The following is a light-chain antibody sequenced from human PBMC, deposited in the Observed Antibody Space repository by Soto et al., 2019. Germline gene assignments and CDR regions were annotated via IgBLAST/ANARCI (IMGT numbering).Light chain of an antibody. CDR1: SSDVGYYGY. CDR3: SSYAGSKHYV. CDR2: EVS. V-gene: IGLV2-8*01. Sequence: ALTQPPSASGSPGQSVTISCTGTSSDVGYYGYVSWYQQHPGKAPKLIIFEVSKRPSGVPDRFSGSKSGNTASLTVSGLQGEDEADYYCSSYAGSKHYVFGTGTKAPS. J-gene: IGLJ1*01.